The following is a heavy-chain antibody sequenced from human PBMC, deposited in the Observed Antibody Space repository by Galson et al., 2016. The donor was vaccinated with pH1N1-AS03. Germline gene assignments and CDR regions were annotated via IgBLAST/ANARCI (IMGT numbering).Heavy chain of an antibody. V-gene: IGHV1-69*13. D-gene: IGHD3-3*01. CDR3: ATPIFHFDYWRGYPPFDY. CDR1: GGTFSNYA. Sequence: SVKVSCKASGGTFSNYAFNWVRLAPGQGLEWMGGITPIFGTTKYAQKFQGRVTITADESTGTAYMDVSSLRSEDTAVYYCATPIFHFDYWRGYPPFDYWGQGTLVTVSS. CDR2: ITPIFGTT. J-gene: IGHJ4*02.